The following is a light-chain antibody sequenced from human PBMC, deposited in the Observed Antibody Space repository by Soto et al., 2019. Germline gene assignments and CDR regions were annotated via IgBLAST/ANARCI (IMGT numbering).Light chain of an antibody. CDR3: KQRSVWPIT. J-gene: IGKJ5*01. CDR1: QSVNNY. CDR2: DAS. Sequence: EIVLTQSPATVSLSPGERVTLSCRASQSVNNYVAWYQQKPGQAPRLLIYDASKRATGIPARFSGSGSGTDFTLTVRSLEPEDFVLYFCKQRSVWPITFGQGTRLEIK. V-gene: IGKV3-11*01.